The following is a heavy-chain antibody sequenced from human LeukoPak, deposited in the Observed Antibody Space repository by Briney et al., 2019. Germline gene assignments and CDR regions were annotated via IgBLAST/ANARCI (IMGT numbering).Heavy chain of an antibody. D-gene: IGHD3-9*01. CDR1: GFTFSNYA. Sequence: GASLRLSCAASGFTFSNYAMSWVRQAPGKGLEWVSAILGSGGSTYYADSVKGRFTVSRDNSKSTLYLQMNSLRSEDTALYYCAKWGDYDVLTGYYVPDYWGQGTLVTVSS. J-gene: IGHJ4*02. V-gene: IGHV3-23*01. CDR3: AKWGDYDVLTGYYVPDY. CDR2: ILGSGGST.